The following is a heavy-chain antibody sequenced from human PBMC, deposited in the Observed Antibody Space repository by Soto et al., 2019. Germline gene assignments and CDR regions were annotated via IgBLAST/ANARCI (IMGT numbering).Heavy chain of an antibody. CDR1: GYTFTSYG. J-gene: IGHJ4*02. D-gene: IGHD5-18*01. V-gene: IGHV1-18*01. CDR3: ARIQSRYSSLGY. CDR2: ISAYNGNT. Sequence: ASVKVSCKASGYTFTSYGISWVRQAPGQGLEWMGWISAYNGNTNYAQKLQGRVTTTTDTSTSTAYMELRSLRSDDTAVYYCARIQSRYSSLGYWGQGTLVTVSS.